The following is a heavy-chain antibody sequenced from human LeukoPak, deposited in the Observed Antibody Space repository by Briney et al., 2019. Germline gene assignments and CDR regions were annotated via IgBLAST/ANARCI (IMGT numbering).Heavy chain of an antibody. D-gene: IGHD1-7*01. V-gene: IGHV3-33*06. Sequence: GRSLRLSCAASGFTFSSYGMHWVRQAPGKGLEWVAVIWYDGSNKYYADSVKGRFTISRDNSKNTLYLQMNSLRAEDTAVYYCAKDGTGTYVGVYFDYWGQGTLVTVSS. CDR3: AKDGTGTYVGVYFDY. J-gene: IGHJ4*02. CDR1: GFTFSSYG. CDR2: IWYDGSNK.